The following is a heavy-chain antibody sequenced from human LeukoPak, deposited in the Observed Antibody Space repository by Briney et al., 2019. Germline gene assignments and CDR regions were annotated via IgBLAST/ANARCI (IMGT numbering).Heavy chain of an antibody. V-gene: IGHV4-31*03. Sequence: PSETLSLTCTVSGGSISSGGYYWSWIRQHPGKGLEWIGYIYYSGSTYYNPSLKSRVTISVDTSKNQFSLKLSSVTAADTAVYYCARDMKTGYTNWFDPWGQGTLVTVSS. J-gene: IGHJ5*02. D-gene: IGHD6-13*01. CDR1: GGSISSGGYY. CDR2: IYYSGST. CDR3: ARDMKTGYTNWFDP.